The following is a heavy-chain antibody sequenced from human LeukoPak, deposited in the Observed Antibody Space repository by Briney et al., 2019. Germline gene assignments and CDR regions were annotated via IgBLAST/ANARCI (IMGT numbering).Heavy chain of an antibody. CDR2: IYYSGST. J-gene: IGHJ4*02. CDR1: GGSISSSSYY. D-gene: IGHD6-19*01. V-gene: IGHV4-39*01. Sequence: SETLSLTCTVSGGSISSSSYYWGWIRQPPGRGLEWIGSIYYSGSTYYNPSLKRRVPISVDTSKNQFSLKLSCVTAADTAVYYCARRFGSGWFPGGFDYWGQGTLVTVSS. CDR3: ARRFGSGWFPGGFDY.